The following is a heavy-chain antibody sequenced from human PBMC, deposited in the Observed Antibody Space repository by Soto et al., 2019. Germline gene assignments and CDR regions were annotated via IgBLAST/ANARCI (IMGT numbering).Heavy chain of an antibody. CDR2: IYGGNAYT. D-gene: IGHD2-15*01. CDR1: GYIFSDYV. Sequence: QVQLVQSGAEVKQPGASVKVSCKTSGYIFSDYVIHWVRQAPGQRPEWMGYIYGGNAYTKYSEKFQGRVTITRDTSATTAYMELSSLTSEDTAVYYCARDSAVLPATYFDYWGLGTLVTVFS. V-gene: IGHV1-3*01. J-gene: IGHJ4*02. CDR3: ARDSAVLPATYFDY.